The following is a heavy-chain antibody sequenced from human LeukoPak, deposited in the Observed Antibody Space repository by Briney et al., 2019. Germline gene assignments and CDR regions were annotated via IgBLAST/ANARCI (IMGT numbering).Heavy chain of an antibody. V-gene: IGHV1-69*13. CDR2: IIPIFGTA. Sequence: ASVKVSCKASGGTFSSYAISWVRQAPGQGLEWMGGIIPIFGTANYAQKFQGRVTITADESTSTAYMELSSLRSEDTAVYYCARGQYDTWSRRGNFDSWGQGTLVIVSS. J-gene: IGHJ4*02. CDR3: ARGQYDTWSRRGNFDS. D-gene: IGHD3-3*01. CDR1: GGTFSSYA.